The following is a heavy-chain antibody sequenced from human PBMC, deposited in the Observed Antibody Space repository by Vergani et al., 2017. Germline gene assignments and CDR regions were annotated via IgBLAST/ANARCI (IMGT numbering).Heavy chain of an antibody. D-gene: IGHD3-3*01. CDR1: GFSLSNARMG. J-gene: IGHJ4*02. CDR2: IFSNDEK. V-gene: IGHV2-26*01. Sequence: QVTLKESGPVLVKPTETLTLTCTVFGFSLSNARMGVSWIRQPPGKALEWLAHIFSNDEKSYSTSLKSRLTISKDTSKSQVVLTMTNMDPVDTATYYCARILPDYDFWSGYYGGGYYFDYWGQGTLVTVSS. CDR3: ARILPDYDFWSGYYGGGYYFDY.